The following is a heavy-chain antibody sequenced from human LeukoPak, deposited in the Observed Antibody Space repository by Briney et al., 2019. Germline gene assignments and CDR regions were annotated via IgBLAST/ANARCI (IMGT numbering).Heavy chain of an antibody. J-gene: IGHJ3*02. D-gene: IGHD5-18*01. Sequence: PGGSLRLSCEASGFTVSTYSMNWVRQAPGKGLEWVSSITSGSSAINYADSVKGRFTISRDNARDSLYLHMNSLRDEDTAVYYCAGDEIHAFDIWGQGTMVAVSS. CDR2: ITSGSSAI. CDR1: GFTVSTYS. V-gene: IGHV3-48*02. CDR3: AGDEIHAFDI.